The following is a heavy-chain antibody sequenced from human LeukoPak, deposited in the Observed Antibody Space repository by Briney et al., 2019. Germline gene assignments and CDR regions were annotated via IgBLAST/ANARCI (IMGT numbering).Heavy chain of an antibody. Sequence: SETLSLTCTVSGASIITHYWSWIRQPPEKGPEWIGDFYFSGSTNYNPSLKSRATISGDNSKNQFSLNLRSVTAADTAVYYCARAGGIATAHLDLEHWGRGTLVTVSS. J-gene: IGHJ1*01. CDR3: ARAGGIATAHLDLEH. D-gene: IGHD6-13*01. CDR2: FYFSGST. V-gene: IGHV4-59*11. CDR1: GASIITHY.